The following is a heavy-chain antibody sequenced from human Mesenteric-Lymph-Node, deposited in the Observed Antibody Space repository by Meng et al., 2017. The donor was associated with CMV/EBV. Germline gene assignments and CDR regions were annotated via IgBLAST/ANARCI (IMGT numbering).Heavy chain of an antibody. Sequence: GGSLRLSCAASGFTFDDYAMHWVRQAPGKGLEWVSGISWNSGSIGYADSVKGRFTISRDNAKNSLYLQMNSLRAEDTALYYCAKDISGGARYYDFWSGYWVAFDIWGQGTMVTVSS. V-gene: IGHV3-9*01. CDR3: AKDISGGARYYDFWSGYWVAFDI. CDR1: GFTFDDYA. J-gene: IGHJ3*02. CDR2: ISWNSGSI. D-gene: IGHD3-3*01.